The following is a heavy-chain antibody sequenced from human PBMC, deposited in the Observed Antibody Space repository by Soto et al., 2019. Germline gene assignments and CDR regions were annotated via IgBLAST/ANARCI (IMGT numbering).Heavy chain of an antibody. J-gene: IGHJ5*02. CDR2: FDPEDGET. CDR3: ATDLGVAGQGDWFDP. D-gene: IGHD6-19*01. CDR1: GYTLTELS. Sequence: AAVKVSCKVSGYTLTELSMQWVRQAPGKGLEWMGGFDPEDGETIYAQKFQGRVTMTEDTSTDTAYMELSSLRSEDTAVYYCATDLGVAGQGDWFDPWGQGTLVTVSS. V-gene: IGHV1-24*01.